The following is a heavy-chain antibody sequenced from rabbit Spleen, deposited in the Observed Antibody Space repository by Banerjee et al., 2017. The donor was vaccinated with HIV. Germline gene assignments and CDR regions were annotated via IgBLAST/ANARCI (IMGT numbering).Heavy chain of an antibody. Sequence: QSLEESGGDLVKPGDSLTLPGKASGFSLKSASAMSGVPQPPGKGLEWIACIYAGSSGSTYSATWAKGRFTISKTSSTTVTLQMTSLTAADTATYFCARDTGTSFSTYGMDLWGQGTLVTVS. D-gene: IGHD8-1*01. J-gene: IGHJ6*01. CDR2: IYAGSSGST. CDR1: GFSLKSASA. CDR3: ARDTGTSFSTYGMDL. V-gene: IGHV1S40*01.